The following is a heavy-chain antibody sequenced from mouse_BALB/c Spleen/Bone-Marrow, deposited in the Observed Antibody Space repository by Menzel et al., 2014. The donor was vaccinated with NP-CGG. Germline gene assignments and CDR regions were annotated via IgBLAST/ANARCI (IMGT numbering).Heavy chain of an antibody. CDR1: GYAFTNYL. CDR3: ARIYYGYYY. Sequence: VQLQQSGAELVRPGTSVKVSCKASGYAFTNYLIEWVKQRPGQGLEWIGVINPGSGGTNYNEKFKGKATLTADKSSSTAYMQLSSLTSDDSAVYFCARIYYGYYYWGQGTTLTVSS. J-gene: IGHJ2*01. V-gene: IGHV1-54*01. D-gene: IGHD2-2*01. CDR2: INPGSGGT.